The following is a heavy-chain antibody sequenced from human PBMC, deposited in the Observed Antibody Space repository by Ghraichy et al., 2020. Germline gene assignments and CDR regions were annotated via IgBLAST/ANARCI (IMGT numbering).Heavy chain of an antibody. D-gene: IGHD5/OR15-5a*01. CDR3: AGEFSAGVSGFDH. V-gene: IGHV3-7*03. J-gene: IGHJ4*02. Sequence: GESLNISCAASGFTFSDYYMSWVRQAPGKGLEWVANIEQYGSDKHYVDSVKGRFTISRDNGKNSLFLQMDSLRAEDTAVYYCAGEFSAGVSGFDHWGQGTLVTVSS. CDR1: GFTFSDYY. CDR2: IEQYGSDK.